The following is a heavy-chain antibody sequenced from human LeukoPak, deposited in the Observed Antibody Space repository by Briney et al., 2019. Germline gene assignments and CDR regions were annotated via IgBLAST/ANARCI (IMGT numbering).Heavy chain of an antibody. D-gene: IGHD6-19*01. CDR1: GFTVSGNY. V-gene: IGHV3-66*01. J-gene: IGHJ5*02. CDR3: ARIAVAHFDP. CDR2: IYSSGNT. Sequence: PGGSLRLSCAASGFTVSGNYMRWVRQAPGKGLEWVSLIYSSGNTYYADSVKGRFTISRDKSKNTLYLQMNSLRAEDTALYYCARIAVAHFDPWGQGTLVTVSS.